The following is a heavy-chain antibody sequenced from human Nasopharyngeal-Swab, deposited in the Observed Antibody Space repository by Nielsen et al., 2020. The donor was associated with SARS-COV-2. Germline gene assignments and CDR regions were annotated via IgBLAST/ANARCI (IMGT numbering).Heavy chain of an antibody. J-gene: IGHJ5*02. V-gene: IGHV3-30-3*01. CDR2: ISYHGSNK. CDR1: GFTFSSYA. Sequence: GESLKISCAASGFTFSSYAMHWVRQAPGKGMEWVAAISYHGSNKYYADSVKGRFTISRDNSKNTLYLQMNSLRAEDTAVYYCARDGPNLYYDSSGPITFGFDPWGQGTLVTVSS. CDR3: ARDGPNLYYDSSGPITFGFDP. D-gene: IGHD3-22*01.